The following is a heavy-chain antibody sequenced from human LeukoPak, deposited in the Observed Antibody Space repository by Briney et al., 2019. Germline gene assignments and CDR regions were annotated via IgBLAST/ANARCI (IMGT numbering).Heavy chain of an antibody. CDR3: ARQSSDYYYYYIDV. Sequence: SETLSLTCTVSGGSMSSSHYYWGWPRQPPGKGVEGSGRIYYSGTTYYNPSLESRVTISDDTSKNSFSLMLTSVTAADTAVYYCARQSSDYYYYYIDVWGEGTTVTVSS. CDR2: IYYSGTT. V-gene: IGHV4-39*01. J-gene: IGHJ6*03. CDR1: GGSMSSSHYY.